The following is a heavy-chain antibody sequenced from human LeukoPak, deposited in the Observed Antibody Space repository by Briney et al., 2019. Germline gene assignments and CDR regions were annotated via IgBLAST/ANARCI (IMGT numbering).Heavy chain of an antibody. CDR2: IYTSGST. Sequence: SETLSLTRTVSGGSISSYYWSWIRQPAGKGLEWIGRIYTSGSTYYNPSLKSRVTISVDRSKNQFSLKLSSVTAADTAVYYCARGAVTSWFDPWGQGTLVTVSS. CDR3: ARGAVTSWFDP. CDR1: GGSISSYY. J-gene: IGHJ5*02. V-gene: IGHV4-4*07. D-gene: IGHD4-17*01.